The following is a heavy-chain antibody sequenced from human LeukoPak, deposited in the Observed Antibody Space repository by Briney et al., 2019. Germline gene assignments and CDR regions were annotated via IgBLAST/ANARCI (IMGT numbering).Heavy chain of an antibody. CDR1: GGSISSSSYY. D-gene: IGHD6-19*01. J-gene: IGHJ4*02. CDR3: ARDGAVAGIVDY. Sequence: SGTLSLTCTVSGGSISSSSYYWGWIRQPPGKGLEWIGSIYYSGSTYYNPSLKSRVTISVDTSKNQFSLKLSSVTAADTAVYYCARDGAVAGIVDYWGQGTLVTVSS. V-gene: IGHV4-39*07. CDR2: IYYSGST.